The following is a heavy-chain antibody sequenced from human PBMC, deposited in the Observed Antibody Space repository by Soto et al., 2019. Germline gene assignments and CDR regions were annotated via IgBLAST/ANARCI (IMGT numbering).Heavy chain of an antibody. CDR2: IIPIFGNT. J-gene: IGHJ4*02. V-gene: IGHV1-18*01. CDR3: ARLRITMVRGTIRGRDFDY. D-gene: IGHD3-10*01. CDR1: GGTFGSYA. Sequence: EASVKVSCTASGGTFGSYAISWVRQAPGQGLEWMGGIIPIFGNTNYAQKLQGRVTMTTDTSTSTAYMELRSLRSDDTAVYYCARLRITMVRGTIRGRDFDYWGQGTLVTVSS.